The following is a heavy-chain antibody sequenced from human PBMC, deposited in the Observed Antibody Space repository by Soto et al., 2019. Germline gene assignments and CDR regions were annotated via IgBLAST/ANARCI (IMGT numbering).Heavy chain of an antibody. CDR2: ISRRGSA. CDR1: GGSFSGYY. Sequence: QVQFHQWGAGLLKPSETLTLTCAVSGGSFSGYYWNWIRQRPGKGLEWLGEISRRGSATYNPSLKGRATMSVKTSKNQLSLNVTSVTAADTALYYCASGRLVTYYNNTGSRDRGYFDFWGQGTLVTVSS. V-gene: IGHV4-34*01. D-gene: IGHD3-10*01. CDR3: ASGRLVTYYNNTGSRDRGYFDF. J-gene: IGHJ4*02.